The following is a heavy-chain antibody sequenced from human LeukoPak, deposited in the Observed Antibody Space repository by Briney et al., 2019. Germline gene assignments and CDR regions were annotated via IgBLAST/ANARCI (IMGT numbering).Heavy chain of an antibody. Sequence: GGPLRLSCAASGFSFSSYYMYWVRQAPEKGLVWVSRIKTDGSSTAYADSVKGRFTISRDNAKNTLYLQMNSLRAEDTAVYYCVAYNWNYPDYWGQGTLVTVSS. V-gene: IGHV3-74*01. CDR2: IKTDGSST. D-gene: IGHD1-20*01. CDR3: VAYNWNYPDY. CDR1: GFSFSSYY. J-gene: IGHJ4*02.